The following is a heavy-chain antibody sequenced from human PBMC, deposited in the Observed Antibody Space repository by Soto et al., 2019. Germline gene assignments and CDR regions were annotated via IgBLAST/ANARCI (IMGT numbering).Heavy chain of an antibody. Sequence: SQTLSLTCAITGDSVSSNSAGWSWVRQSPSRGLEWLGRTYYRSKWYYEYAVSVRGRITINPDTSKNQYSLQLNSVTPEDTAAYFCARGEQYSGRIFDYWGQGTLVTVPQ. V-gene: IGHV6-1*01. CDR1: GDSVSSNSAG. CDR2: TYYRSKWYY. D-gene: IGHD1-26*01. J-gene: IGHJ4*01. CDR3: ARGEQYSGRIFDY.